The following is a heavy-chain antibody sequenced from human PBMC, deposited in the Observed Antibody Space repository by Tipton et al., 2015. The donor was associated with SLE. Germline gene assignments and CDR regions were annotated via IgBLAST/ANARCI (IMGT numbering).Heavy chain of an antibody. D-gene: IGHD1-26*01. V-gene: IGHV4-34*01. CDR3: ARVVGATNWYFDL. Sequence: TLSLTCAVYGGSFSGYYWSWIRQPPGKGLEWIGEINHSGSTNYNPSLKSRVTISVDTSKNQFSLKLSSVTAAGTAVYYCARVVGATNWYFDLWGRGTLVTVSS. J-gene: IGHJ2*01. CDR2: INHSGST. CDR1: GGSFSGYY.